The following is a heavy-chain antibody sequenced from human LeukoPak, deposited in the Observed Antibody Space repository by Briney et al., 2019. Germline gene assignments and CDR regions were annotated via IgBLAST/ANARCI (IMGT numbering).Heavy chain of an antibody. V-gene: IGHV4-59*01. CDR3: ATGRAYSSVDY. Sequence: SETLSLTCTVSGGSISSYYWSWIRQPPGKGLEWIACIYYTGSTNYNPPLKSRVTISVDTSKNHFSLKLSSVTAADTAVYYCATGRAYSSVDYWGQGTLVTVSS. D-gene: IGHD6-19*01. CDR1: GGSISSYY. J-gene: IGHJ4*02. CDR2: IYYTGST.